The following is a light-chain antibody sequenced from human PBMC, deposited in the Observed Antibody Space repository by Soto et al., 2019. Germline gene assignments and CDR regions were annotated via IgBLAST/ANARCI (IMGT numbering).Light chain of an antibody. J-gene: IGKJ5*01. V-gene: IGKV1-13*02. CDR2: DAS. CDR3: QQFNSYPIT. Sequence: AIQLTQSPSSLSASVGDRVTITCRASQVISSALAWYQQKPGKAPKLLIYDASSLESGVPSRFSGSGSGPEFTLTIRTLQPEDFATYYCQQFNSYPITFGHGTRLEIK. CDR1: QVISSA.